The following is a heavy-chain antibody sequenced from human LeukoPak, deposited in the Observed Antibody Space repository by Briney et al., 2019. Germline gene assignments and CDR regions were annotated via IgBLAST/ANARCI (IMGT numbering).Heavy chain of an antibody. Sequence: PSETLSLTCAVYGGSFSGYYWSWIRQPPGKGLEWIGEINHSGSTNYNPSLKSRVTISVDTSKNQFSLKLSSVTAADTAVYYCARGHDGVVGWFAPWGRGTLVTVSS. CDR1: GGSFSGYY. CDR3: ARGHDGVVGWFAP. V-gene: IGHV4-34*01. J-gene: IGHJ5*02. D-gene: IGHD2-15*01. CDR2: INHSGST.